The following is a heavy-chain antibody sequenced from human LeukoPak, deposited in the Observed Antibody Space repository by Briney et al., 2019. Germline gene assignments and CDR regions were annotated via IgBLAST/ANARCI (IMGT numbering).Heavy chain of an antibody. CDR3: ARDSNSHGNDAFDI. V-gene: IGHV1-69*05. CDR2: IIPIFGTA. Sequence: ASVKVSCKASGGTFSSYAISWVRQAPGQGLEWMGGIIPIFGTANYAQKFQGRVTITTDESTSTAYMELSSLRSEDTAVYYCARDSNSHGNDAFDIWGQGTMVTVSS. D-gene: IGHD6-6*01. CDR1: GGTFSSYA. J-gene: IGHJ3*02.